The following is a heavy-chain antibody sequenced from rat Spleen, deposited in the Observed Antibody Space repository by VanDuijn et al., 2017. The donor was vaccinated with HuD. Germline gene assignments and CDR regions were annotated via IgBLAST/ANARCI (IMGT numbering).Heavy chain of an antibody. D-gene: IGHD1-11*01. CDR3: ARGGVYLGFDY. J-gene: IGHJ2*01. V-gene: IGHV5-19*01. CDR1: GLTFSNYG. CDR2: IIYDGGST. Sequence: EVQLVESGGGLVQPGRSLKLSCAASGLTFSNYGIHWVRQDPTKGLEWVATIIYDGGSTYYRDSVKGRFTISRDNAKSTLYLQMESLRSEDTATYYCARGGVYLGFDYWGQGVMVTVSS.